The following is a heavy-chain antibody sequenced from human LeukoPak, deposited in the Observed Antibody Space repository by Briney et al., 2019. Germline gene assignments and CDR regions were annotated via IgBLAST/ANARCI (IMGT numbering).Heavy chain of an antibody. V-gene: IGHV1-2*02. J-gene: IGHJ1*01. CDR3: PREVD. CDR1: GYTFSDYY. CDR2: IHPNSRGT. Sequence: AAVKVSYKASGYTFSDYYLLWMRQAPGQGLEWMGWIHPNSRGTSYAQKFQGRVTLTRDTSISTAYMDLSGLTSDDTAVYYCPREVDWG.